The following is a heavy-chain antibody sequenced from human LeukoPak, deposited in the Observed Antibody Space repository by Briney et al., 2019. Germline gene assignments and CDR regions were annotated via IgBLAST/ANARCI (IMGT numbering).Heavy chain of an antibody. CDR2: INSVGTST. V-gene: IGHV3-74*01. D-gene: IGHD3-22*01. Sequence: GGSLRLSCVASGFTFSSSWLHWVRQAPGRGLVWVSRINSVGTSTVYADSVKGRFTISRDNAKNSLYLQMNSLRAEDTAVYYCARRAPRDDSSGYYFRHWYFDLWGRGTLVTVSS. J-gene: IGHJ2*01. CDR3: ARRAPRDDSSGYYFRHWYFDL. CDR1: GFTFSSSW.